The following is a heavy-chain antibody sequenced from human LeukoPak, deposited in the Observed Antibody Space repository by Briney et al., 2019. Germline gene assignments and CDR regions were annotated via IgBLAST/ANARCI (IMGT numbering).Heavy chain of an antibody. J-gene: IGHJ3*02. CDR2: ISHTGST. Sequence: PSETLSLACSVSGYSISSCYDWGWIRQPPGKGLEWIGSISHTGSTYYNPSLKRRVTISVDTSKNQFSLKLSSVTAADTAFYYCARVAYSSSWDAFDIWGQGTMLTVSS. D-gene: IGHD6-13*01. CDR1: GYSISSCYD. V-gene: IGHV4-38-2*02. CDR3: ARVAYSSSWDAFDI.